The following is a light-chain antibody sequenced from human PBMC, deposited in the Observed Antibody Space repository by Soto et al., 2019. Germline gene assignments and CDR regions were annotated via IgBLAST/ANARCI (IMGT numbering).Light chain of an antibody. CDR3: QQYGNSPLT. CDR1: QSVSNNY. J-gene: IGKJ4*01. CDR2: GAS. Sequence: EIVLTQSPGTLSLSPGERATLSCRASQSVSNNYLAWYQQKPGQAPRLLIYGASNRATGIPDRFSGSGSGTDFTLTISRLESEDFAVYYCQQYGNSPLTFGGGTKVDIK. V-gene: IGKV3-20*01.